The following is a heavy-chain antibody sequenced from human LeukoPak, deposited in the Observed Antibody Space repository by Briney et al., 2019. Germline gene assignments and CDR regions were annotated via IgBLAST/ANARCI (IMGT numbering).Heavy chain of an antibody. V-gene: IGHV3-23*01. D-gene: IGHD5-24*01. CDR2: IRTDGVTT. Sequence: GGSLRLSCAASGFIFSHHGMNWVRQAPGKGLEWVSGIRTDGVTTYYADSVKGRFIISRDNSKNTVYLQMNSLSAEDAAVYYCVKDDGWVQYANWGQGTLVTVSS. CDR3: VKDDGWVQYAN. CDR1: GFIFSHHG. J-gene: IGHJ4*02.